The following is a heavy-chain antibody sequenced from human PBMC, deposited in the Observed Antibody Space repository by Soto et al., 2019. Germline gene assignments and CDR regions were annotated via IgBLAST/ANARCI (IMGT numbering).Heavy chain of an antibody. V-gene: IGHV3-53*02. CDR2: IYSGGST. D-gene: IGHD2-2*01. J-gene: IGHJ4*02. CDR3: AKTFLARYCSSSICYDPADYFDY. CDR1: GFTVSSNY. Sequence: EVQLVETGGGLIQPGGSLRLSCAASGFTVSSNYMSWVRQAPGKGLEWVSVIYSGGSTYYADSVRGRFTISRDNSKSTLYLQMNSLRAEDTAVYYCAKTFLARYCSSSICYDPADYFDYWGQGTLVTVSS.